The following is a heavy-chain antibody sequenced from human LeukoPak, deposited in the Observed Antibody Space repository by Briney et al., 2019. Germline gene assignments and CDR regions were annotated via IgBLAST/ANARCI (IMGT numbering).Heavy chain of an antibody. CDR1: GFTFDDYA. CDR3: AKDAYCSGGSCYLDY. V-gene: IGHV3-9*01. J-gene: IGHJ4*02. D-gene: IGHD2-15*01. Sequence: GGSLRLSCAASGFTFDDYAMHWVRQAPGKGLEWVSGISWNSGSIGYADSVKGRFTISRDNAKNSLYLQMNSLRAEDTALYYCAKDAYCSGGSCYLDYWGQGTLVTVSS. CDR2: ISWNSGSI.